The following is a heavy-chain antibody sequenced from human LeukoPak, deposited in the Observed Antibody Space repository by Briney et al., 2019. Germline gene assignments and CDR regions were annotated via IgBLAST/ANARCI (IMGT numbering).Heavy chain of an antibody. J-gene: IGHJ4*02. CDR1: GFSFSNAW. CDR2: IKSRGDGGLI. Sequence: PGGSLRLSCVASGFSFSNAWMNWVRQAPGKGLEWVGRIKSRGDGGLIDYAAPVKGRFTISRDDSKNTLYLQMNSLKTEDTAVYYCTTGYSSSWYRDYWGQGTLVTVSS. V-gene: IGHV3-15*07. D-gene: IGHD6-13*01. CDR3: TTGYSSSWYRDY.